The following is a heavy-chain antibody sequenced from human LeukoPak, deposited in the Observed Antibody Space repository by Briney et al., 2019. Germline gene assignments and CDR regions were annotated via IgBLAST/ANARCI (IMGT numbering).Heavy chain of an antibody. CDR3: ASHSSSWYGFDY. D-gene: IGHD6-13*01. CDR1: GFTVSSNH. CDR2: IYSGGST. J-gene: IGHJ4*02. V-gene: IGHV3-53*01. Sequence: GGSLRLSCAASGFTVSSNHMSWVRRAPGKGLGWVSVIYSGGSTYYADSVKGRFTISRDNSKNTLYLQMNSLRAEDTAVYYCASHSSSWYGFDYWGQGTLVTVSS.